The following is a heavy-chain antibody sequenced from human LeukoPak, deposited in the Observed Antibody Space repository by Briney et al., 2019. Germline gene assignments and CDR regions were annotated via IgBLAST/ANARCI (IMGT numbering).Heavy chain of an antibody. V-gene: IGHV1-69*05. CDR2: IIPIFGTA. Sequence: GASVKVSCKASGGTFSSHAISWVRQAPGQGLEWMGRIIPIFGTANYAQKFQGRVTITTDESTSTAYMELSSLRSEDTAVYYCARDTAWSPFCTNGVCYSDILDYWGQGTLVTVSS. J-gene: IGHJ4*02. CDR3: ARDTAWSPFCTNGVCYSDILDY. D-gene: IGHD2-8*01. CDR1: GGTFSSHA.